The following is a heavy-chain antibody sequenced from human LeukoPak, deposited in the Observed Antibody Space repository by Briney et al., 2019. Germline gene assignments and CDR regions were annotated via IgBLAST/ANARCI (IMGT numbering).Heavy chain of an antibody. J-gene: IGHJ3*02. Sequence: PSETLSLTCAVYGGSFSGYYWSWIRQPPGKGLEWIGEINHSGSTNYNPSLKSRVTISVDTSKNQFSLKLSSVTAADTAVYYCARDTRSAMVTHDAFDIWGQGTMVTVSS. CDR3: ARDTRSAMVTHDAFDI. CDR2: INHSGST. D-gene: IGHD5-18*01. V-gene: IGHV4-34*01. CDR1: GGSFSGYY.